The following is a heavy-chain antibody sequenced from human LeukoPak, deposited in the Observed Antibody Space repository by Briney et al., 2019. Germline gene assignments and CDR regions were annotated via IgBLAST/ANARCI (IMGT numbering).Heavy chain of an antibody. V-gene: IGHV1-69*13. J-gene: IGHJ4*02. CDR1: GGTFSSYA. CDR3: ARESQWSRAFDY. Sequence: SVTVSCKASGGTFSSYAISWVRQAPGQGLEWMGGIIPIFGTANYAQKFQGRVTITADESTSTAYMELSSLRSEDTAVYYRARESQWSRAFDYWGQGTLDTVSS. CDR2: IIPIFGTA. D-gene: IGHD2-8*01.